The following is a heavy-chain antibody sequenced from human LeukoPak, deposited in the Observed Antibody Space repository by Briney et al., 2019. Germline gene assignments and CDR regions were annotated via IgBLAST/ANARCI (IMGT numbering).Heavy chain of an antibody. CDR3: ARDDPVAGTVYYFDY. CDR2: ISAYNGNT. D-gene: IGHD6-19*01. J-gene: IGHJ4*02. Sequence: ASVKVSCKASGYTFTSYGISWVRQAPGQGLEWMGWISAYNGNTNYAQKLQGRVTMTTDTSTSTAYMELRSLRSDDTAVYYCARDDPVAGTVYYFDYWGQGTLVTVSS. V-gene: IGHV1-18*01. CDR1: GYTFTSYG.